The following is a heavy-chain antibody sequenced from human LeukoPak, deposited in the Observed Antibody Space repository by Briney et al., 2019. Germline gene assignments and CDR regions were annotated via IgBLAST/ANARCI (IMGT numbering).Heavy chain of an antibody. J-gene: IGHJ4*02. CDR1: GDSISGSGYY. V-gene: IGHV4-39*01. CDR2: IYYSGST. Sequence: SETLSLTCSVSGDSISGSGYYWGWIRQPPGKGLEWIGSIYYSGSTYYNPSLKSRVTISVDRSKNQFSLKLSSVTAADTALYYCARGLNWGQGTLVTVSS. CDR3: ARGLN.